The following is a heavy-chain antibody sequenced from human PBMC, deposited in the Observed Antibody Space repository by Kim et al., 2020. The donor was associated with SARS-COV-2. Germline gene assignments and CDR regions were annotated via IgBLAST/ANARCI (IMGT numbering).Heavy chain of an antibody. Sequence: SETLSLTCTVSGGSISSGGYYWSWIRQHPGKGLEWIGYIYYSGSTYYNPSLKSRVTISVDTSKNQFSLKLSSVTAADTAVYYCARGQTPYGGVDYWGQGTLVTVSS. CDR3: ARGQTPYGGVDY. CDR1: GGSISSGGYY. D-gene: IGHD4-17*01. J-gene: IGHJ4*02. V-gene: IGHV4-31*03. CDR2: IYYSGST.